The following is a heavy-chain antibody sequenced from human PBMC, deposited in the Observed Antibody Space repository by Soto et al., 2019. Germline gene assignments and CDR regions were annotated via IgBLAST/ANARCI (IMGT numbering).Heavy chain of an antibody. CDR3: ARDESYCTNGVCYTGVGWFDP. CDR2: IYYSGST. CDR1: GGSISSGGYY. Sequence: SETLSLTCTVSGGSISSGGYYWSWIRQHPGKGLEWIGYIYYSGSTYYNPSLKSRVTISVDTSKNQFSLKLSSVTAADTAVYYCARDESYCTNGVCYTGVGWFDPWGQGTLVTVSS. V-gene: IGHV4-31*03. D-gene: IGHD2-8*01. J-gene: IGHJ5*02.